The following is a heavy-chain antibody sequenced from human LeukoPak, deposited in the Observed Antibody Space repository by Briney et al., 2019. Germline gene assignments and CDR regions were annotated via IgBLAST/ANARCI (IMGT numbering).Heavy chain of an antibody. CDR2: MNPNSGDT. J-gene: IGHJ5*02. CDR1: GYIFSKYD. D-gene: IGHD3/OR15-3a*01. CDR3: ARKFYDFWSGYLNYFDP. Sequence: ASVKVSCKASGYIFSKYDINWVRQAPGQGREWMGWMNPNSGDTGYAQRFQGRLTITRNTSTSTAYMELSNLRSEDTAVYYCARKFYDFWSGYLNYFDPWGQGTLVTVSS. V-gene: IGHV1-8*01.